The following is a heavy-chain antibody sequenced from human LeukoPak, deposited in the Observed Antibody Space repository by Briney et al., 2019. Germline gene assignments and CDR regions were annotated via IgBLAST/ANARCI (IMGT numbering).Heavy chain of an antibody. Sequence: PSETLSLTCTVSGGSISSYYWSWLRQPAGKGLEWIGRIYTSGSTNYNPSLKSRVTMSVDTSKNQFSLKLSSVTAADTAVYYCARALRWLQFGDAFDIWGQGTMVTVSS. CDR2: IYTSGST. D-gene: IGHD5-24*01. V-gene: IGHV4-4*07. J-gene: IGHJ3*02. CDR3: ARALRWLQFGDAFDI. CDR1: GGSISSYY.